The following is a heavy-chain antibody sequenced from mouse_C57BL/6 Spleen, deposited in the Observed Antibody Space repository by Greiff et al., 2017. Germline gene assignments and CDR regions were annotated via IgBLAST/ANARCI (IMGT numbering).Heavy chain of an antibody. CDR3: TRSPIYYDYGWFAY. D-gene: IGHD2-4*01. CDR2: IYPGNSDT. V-gene: IGHV1-5*01. J-gene: IGHJ3*01. CDR1: GYTFTSYW. Sequence: EVQLQQSGTVLARPGASVKMSCKTSGYTFTSYWMHWVKQRPGQGLEWIGAIYPGNSDTSYNQKFKGKAKLTAVTSASTAYMELSSLTNEDSAVYYCTRSPIYYDYGWFAYWGQWTLVTVSA.